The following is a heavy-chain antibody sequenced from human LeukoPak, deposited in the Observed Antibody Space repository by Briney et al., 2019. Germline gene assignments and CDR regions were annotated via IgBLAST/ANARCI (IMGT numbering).Heavy chain of an antibody. CDR2: IYHSGST. D-gene: IGHD2-2*01. CDR1: GYSISSGYY. J-gene: IGHJ4*02. Sequence: PSETLSLTCTVSGYSISSGYYWGWIRQPPGKELEWIGSIYHSGSTYYNPSLKSRVTISVDTSKNQFSLNLSSVTAADTAVCFCARGQFGTSWYKNWGQGTLVTVSS. CDR3: ARGQFGTSWYKN. V-gene: IGHV4-38-2*02.